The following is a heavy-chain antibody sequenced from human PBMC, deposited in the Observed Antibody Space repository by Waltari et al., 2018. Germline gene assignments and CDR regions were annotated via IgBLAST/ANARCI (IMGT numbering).Heavy chain of an antibody. CDR2: IYHSGKT. D-gene: IGHD2-8*02. CDR3: AADRGVGLYFDD. V-gene: IGHV4-4*02. CDR1: GDSISSKYW. J-gene: IGHJ4*02. Sequence: QVQLQESGPGLVKPSGTLSLTCAVSGDSISSKYWWSWVRQSPGKGLEWIGEIYHSGKTYYNPSLKSRVTISVDKSKNQFSLNLSSVTAADTAVYYCAADRGVGLYFDDWGQGTLVTVSS.